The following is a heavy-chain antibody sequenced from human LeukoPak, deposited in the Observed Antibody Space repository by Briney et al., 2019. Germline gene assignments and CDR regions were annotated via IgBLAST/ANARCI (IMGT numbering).Heavy chain of an antibody. CDR1: GFSFSSYT. V-gene: IGHV3-64*01. Sequence: PGGSLRLSCAASGFSFSSYTMHWVRQAPGKGLEYVSAISSSGGSTYYVNSVKGRFTISRDNSKNTLYLQMGGLRAEDMAVYYCARRGSYSAEYFQHWGQGTLVTVSS. J-gene: IGHJ1*01. CDR2: ISSSGGST. D-gene: IGHD1-26*01. CDR3: ARRGSYSAEYFQH.